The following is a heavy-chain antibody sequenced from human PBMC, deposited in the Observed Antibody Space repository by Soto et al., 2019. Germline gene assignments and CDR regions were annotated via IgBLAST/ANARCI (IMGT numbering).Heavy chain of an antibody. CDR1: GYTFTSYD. CDR3: ARTRFGAVAGT. V-gene: IGHV1-8*01. Sequence: QVQLVQSGAEVKKPGASVKVSCKATGYTFTSYDIHWVRRATGQGPEWMGWMNPYSGNTVYAQKFQGRVTMTRNTSMSTAYMELSSLRSEDTAVYYCARTRFGAVAGTWGQGTRVTVSS. D-gene: IGHD6-19*01. J-gene: IGHJ5*02. CDR2: MNPYSGNT.